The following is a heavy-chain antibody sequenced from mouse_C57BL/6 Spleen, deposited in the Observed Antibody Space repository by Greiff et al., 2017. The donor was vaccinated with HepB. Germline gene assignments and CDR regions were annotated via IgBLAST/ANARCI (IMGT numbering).Heavy chain of an antibody. CDR2: IDPSDSET. D-gene: IGHD1-1*01. CDR3: ASEGHYYGSSYYAMDY. J-gene: IGHJ4*01. Sequence: VQLQQPGAELVRPGSSVKLSCKASGYTFTSYWMHRVKQRPIQGLEWIGNIDPSDSETHYNQKFKDKTTLTVDKSSSTAYMQLSSLTSEDSAVYYCASEGHYYGSSYYAMDYWGQGTSVTVSS. V-gene: IGHV1-52*01. CDR1: GYTFTSYW.